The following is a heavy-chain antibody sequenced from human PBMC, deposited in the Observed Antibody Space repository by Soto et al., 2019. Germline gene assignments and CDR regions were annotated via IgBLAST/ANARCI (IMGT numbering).Heavy chain of an antibody. CDR2: INHSGST. Sequence: SETLSLTCAVYGGSFSGYYWSWIRQPPGKGLEWIGEINHSGSTNYNPSLKSRVTISVDTSKNQFSLKLSSVTAADTAVYYCARGGFNYYGSGTIYDYWGQGTLVTVSS. D-gene: IGHD3-10*01. V-gene: IGHV4-34*01. CDR1: GGSFSGYY. J-gene: IGHJ4*02. CDR3: ARGGFNYYGSGTIYDY.